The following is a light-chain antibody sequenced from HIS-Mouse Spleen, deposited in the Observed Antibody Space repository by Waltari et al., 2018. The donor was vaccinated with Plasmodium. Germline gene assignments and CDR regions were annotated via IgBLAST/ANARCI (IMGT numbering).Light chain of an antibody. Sequence: SYELPQPPSVSVSPGQTARLTCSGDALPKQYAYWYQQKPGQAPVPVIYKDSERPSGIPELFSGSSSGTTVTLTISGVQAEDEADYYCQSADSSGTYQVFGGGTKLTVL. CDR1: ALPKQY. CDR2: KDS. CDR3: QSADSSGTYQV. V-gene: IGLV3-25*03. J-gene: IGLJ2*01.